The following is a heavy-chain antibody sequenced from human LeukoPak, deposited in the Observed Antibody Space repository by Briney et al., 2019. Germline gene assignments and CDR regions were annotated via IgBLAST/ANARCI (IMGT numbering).Heavy chain of an antibody. D-gene: IGHD3-10*01. CDR2: IKGDGSEK. Sequence: GGSLRLSCAASGFTFSSYWMTWVRQAPGKGLEWVGNIKGDGSEKYYVDSVKGRFTISRDNSKNTLYLQMNSLRAEDTAVYYCAKSLSSRGLIIPKTSRYFDYWGQGTLVTVSS. CDR1: GFTFSSYW. V-gene: IGHV3-7*01. J-gene: IGHJ4*02. CDR3: AKSLSSRGLIIPKTSRYFDY.